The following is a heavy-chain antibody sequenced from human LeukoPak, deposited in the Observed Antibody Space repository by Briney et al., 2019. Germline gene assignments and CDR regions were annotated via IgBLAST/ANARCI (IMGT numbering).Heavy chain of an antibody. V-gene: IGHV1-18*01. J-gene: IGHJ4*02. CDR1: AYTFTSSS. Sequence: ASVKVSCKASAYTFTSSSISWVRQAPGQGLEWMGWISAYSGNTNYAQKLQGRVTLTTDTSTSTAYMELRSLRSDDTAVYYCARGVATDFWGQGTLVTVSS. CDR3: ARGVATDF. D-gene: IGHD5-12*01. CDR2: ISAYSGNT.